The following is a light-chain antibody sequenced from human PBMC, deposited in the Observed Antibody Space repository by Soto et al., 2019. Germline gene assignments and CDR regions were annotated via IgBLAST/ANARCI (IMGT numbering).Light chain of an antibody. CDR1: QSVSSNY. V-gene: IGKV3-20*01. Sequence: EIVVTQSPGTLSLSPGEGATLSCRASQSVSSNYLAWYQQKPGQAPRLLIYGASNRATGIPDRFSGSGSGTEFTLTISRLEPEDFAVYYCQQYGSSPPLTFGGGTKVDI. CDR3: QQYGSSPPLT. J-gene: IGKJ4*01. CDR2: GAS.